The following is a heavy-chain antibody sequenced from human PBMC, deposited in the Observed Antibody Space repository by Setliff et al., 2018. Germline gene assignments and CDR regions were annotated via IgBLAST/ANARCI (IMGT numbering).Heavy chain of an antibody. CDR2: ISSDGRNE. Sequence: PGGSLRLSCAASGFTFGPYTMHWVRQAPGKGLEWVAVISSDGRNENYADSVQGRFTISRDNSKNTLYLQMSSLRADDAAVYYCARSSAPIKRDYMDVWGKGTTVTVSS. D-gene: IGHD2-2*02. J-gene: IGHJ6*03. V-gene: IGHV3-30*04. CDR1: GFTFGPYT. CDR3: ARSSAPIKRDYMDV.